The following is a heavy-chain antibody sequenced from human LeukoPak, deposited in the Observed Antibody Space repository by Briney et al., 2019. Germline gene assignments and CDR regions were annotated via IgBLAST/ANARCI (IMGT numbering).Heavy chain of an antibody. CDR1: GFTFSSYE. D-gene: IGHD3-9*01. Sequence: GGSLRLSCAASGFTFSSYEMNWVRQAPGKGLEWVSSISRSSSYIYYADSMKGRFTISRDNAKNSLYLQMNSLRAEDTAVYYCARDSATISSPLDYWGQGTLVTVSS. V-gene: IGHV3-21*01. CDR3: ARDSATISSPLDY. CDR2: ISRSSSYI. J-gene: IGHJ4*02.